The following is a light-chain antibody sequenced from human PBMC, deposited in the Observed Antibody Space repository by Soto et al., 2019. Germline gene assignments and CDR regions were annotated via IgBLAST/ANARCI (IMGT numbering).Light chain of an antibody. V-gene: IGKV1-5*03. CDR1: QDINKW. CDR3: HQRQSWPRT. J-gene: IGKJ1*01. CDR2: KAS. Sequence: DTQVTQCLSTLSASLGDRVTITCRASQDINKWLAWYQQKPAKAPKVLIYKASTLKSGVPSRFSGSGSGTDFTLTISNVEPEDFAVYYCHQRQSWPRTFGQGTKVDIK.